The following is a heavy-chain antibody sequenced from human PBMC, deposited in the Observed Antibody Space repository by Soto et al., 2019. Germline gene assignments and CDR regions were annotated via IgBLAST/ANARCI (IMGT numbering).Heavy chain of an antibody. J-gene: IGHJ4*02. Sequence: QVQLVQSGAEVKKPGSSVKVSCKASGGTFSRHAINWVRQAPGHGLQWMGGLVPLFGTANYAQKFQGRVTITADESTSTAHMELRSLRSEDTAVYYCARDYGHDCSGGNCYFYFWGQGTLVTVSS. CDR2: LVPLFGTA. CDR3: ARDYGHDCSGGNCYFYF. V-gene: IGHV1-69*01. D-gene: IGHD2-15*01. CDR1: GGTFSRHA.